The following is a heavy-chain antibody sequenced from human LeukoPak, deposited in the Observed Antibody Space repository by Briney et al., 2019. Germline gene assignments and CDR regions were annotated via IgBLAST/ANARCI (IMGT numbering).Heavy chain of an antibody. J-gene: IGHJ4*02. CDR2: ISWDGDDT. Sequence: GGSLRLSCAASGFTFDDYTMHWVRQAPGKGLEWVSLISWDGDDTYYADSVKGRFTISRDNSKNSLYLQMNSLRAEDTALYHCARVGPLSGGQFYFDYWGQGTLVTVSS. V-gene: IGHV3-43*01. D-gene: IGHD5-24*01. CDR3: ARVGPLSGGQFYFDY. CDR1: GFTFDDYT.